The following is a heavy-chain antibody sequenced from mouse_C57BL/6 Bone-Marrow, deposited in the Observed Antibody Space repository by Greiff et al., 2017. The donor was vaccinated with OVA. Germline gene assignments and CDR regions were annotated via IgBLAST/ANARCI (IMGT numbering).Heavy chain of an antibody. CDR1: GFSFNTYA. CDR2: IRSKSNNYAT. V-gene: IGHV10-1*01. D-gene: IGHD3-2*02. CDR3: VRHRGRDSSGHGFAY. Sequence: DVHLVESGGGLVQPKGSLKLSCAASGFSFNTYAMNWVRQAPGKGLEWVARIRSKSNNYATYYADSVKDRFTISRDDSESMLYLQMNNLKTEDTAMYYCVRHRGRDSSGHGFAYWGQGTLVTVSA. J-gene: IGHJ3*01.